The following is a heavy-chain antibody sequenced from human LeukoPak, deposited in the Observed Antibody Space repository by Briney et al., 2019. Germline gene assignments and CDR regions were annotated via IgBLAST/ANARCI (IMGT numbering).Heavy chain of an antibody. V-gene: IGHV3-23*01. D-gene: IGHD1-1*01. Sequence: PGGSLRLSCAASGFTFSNYAVYWVRQAPGKGLEWVSGLTGNGDITYYTDSVKGRFTISRDNSKNTLYLEMNNLRAEDTALYYCAKRGNTISFFDPWGQGTLVTVSS. J-gene: IGHJ5*02. CDR2: LTGNGDIT. CDR1: GFTFSNYA. CDR3: AKRGNTISFFDP.